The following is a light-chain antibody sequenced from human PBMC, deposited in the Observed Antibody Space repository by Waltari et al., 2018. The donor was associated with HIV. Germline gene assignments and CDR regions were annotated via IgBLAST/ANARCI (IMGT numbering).Light chain of an antibody. V-gene: IGLV2-8*01. CDR1: SSDVGGSNY. CDR3: SSYAGSNKLV. CDR2: EVT. J-gene: IGLJ2*01. Sequence: QSALTQPPSASGSPGQSVTISCTGTSSDVGGSNYVPWYQQHPGNAPKLIIYEVTERPSGVPDRFSGSKSGNTASLTVSGLQAEDEADYYCSSYAGSNKLVFGGGTKLTVV.